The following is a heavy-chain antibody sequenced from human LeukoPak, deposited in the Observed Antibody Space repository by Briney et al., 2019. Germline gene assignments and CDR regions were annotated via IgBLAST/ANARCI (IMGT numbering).Heavy chain of an antibody. CDR1: GFTFSSYE. V-gene: IGHV3-48*03. Sequence: PGGSLRLSCAASGFTFSSYEMNWVRQAPGKGLEWVSYITSSGSAKYYADSVKGRFTISRDNARNSLYLQMNSLRAEDTAVYYCARGISHTAIVYIDAFDMWGQGTTVTVSS. CDR3: ARGISHTAIVYIDAFDM. J-gene: IGHJ3*02. CDR2: ITSSGSAK. D-gene: IGHD5-18*01.